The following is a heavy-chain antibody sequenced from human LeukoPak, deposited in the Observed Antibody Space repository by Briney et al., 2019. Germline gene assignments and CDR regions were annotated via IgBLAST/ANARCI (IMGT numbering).Heavy chain of an antibody. Sequence: GASVKVSCKASGYTFTGYYMHWVRQAPGQGLEWMGWINPNSGGTNYAQKFQGRVTMTRDTSISTAYMELSRLRSDDTAVYYCARRAAAAGRYYFDYWGQGTLVTVSS. J-gene: IGHJ4*02. D-gene: IGHD6-13*01. CDR2: INPNSGGT. CDR1: GYTFTGYY. CDR3: ARRAAAAGRYYFDY. V-gene: IGHV1-2*02.